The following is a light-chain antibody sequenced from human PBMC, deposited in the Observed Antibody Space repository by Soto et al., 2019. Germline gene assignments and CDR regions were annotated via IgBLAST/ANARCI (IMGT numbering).Light chain of an antibody. Sequence: QSALTQPASVSGSPGQSITISCTGTSSDVGSYNLVSWFQPHPGKAPKLFIYDVNRRPSGVSDRLSGSKSANTASLTISGLQAEDEADYYCFSYAGAGTFVFGTGTKLTVL. J-gene: IGLJ1*01. V-gene: IGLV2-23*02. CDR2: DVN. CDR1: SSDVGSYNL. CDR3: FSYAGAGTFV.